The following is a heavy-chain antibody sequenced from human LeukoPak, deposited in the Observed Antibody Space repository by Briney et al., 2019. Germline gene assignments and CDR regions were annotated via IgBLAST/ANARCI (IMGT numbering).Heavy chain of an antibody. J-gene: IGHJ3*01. CDR3: GKGRTAVRDTFDF. CDR2: MSGTTGTT. CDR1: GFQFSSFS. D-gene: IGHD1-1*01. V-gene: IGHV3-23*01. Sequence: GGSLGLSCVASGFQFSSFSMSWVRQAPGKGLEWVSAMSGTTGTTAYAAAVSGRFTISRDNSKNTLYLQMSSLRAEDTALYYCGKGRTAVRDTFDFWGQGTVVTVSS.